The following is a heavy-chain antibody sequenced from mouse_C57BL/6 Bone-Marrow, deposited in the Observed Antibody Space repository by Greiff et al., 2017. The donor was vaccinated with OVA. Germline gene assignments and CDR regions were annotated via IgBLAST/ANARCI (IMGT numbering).Heavy chain of an antibody. CDR2: IHPNSGST. Sequence: QVQLKQPGAELVKPGASVKLSCKASGYTFTSYWMHWVKQRPGQGLEWIGMIHPNSGSTNYNEKFKSKATLTVDKSSSTAYMQLSSLTSEDSAVYYCAREHYYGSSWDYFDYWGQGTTLIVSS. CDR1: GYTFTSYW. V-gene: IGHV1-64*01. J-gene: IGHJ2*01. CDR3: AREHYYGSSWDYFDY. D-gene: IGHD1-1*01.